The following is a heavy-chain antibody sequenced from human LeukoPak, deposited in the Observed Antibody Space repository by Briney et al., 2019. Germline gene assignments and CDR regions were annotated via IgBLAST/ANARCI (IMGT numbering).Heavy chain of an antibody. J-gene: IGHJ4*02. V-gene: IGHV3-66*01. CDR2: LYMNDNT. CDR1: GTIVSTNY. D-gene: IGHD2-2*01. Sequence: PGGSLRLSCVSSGTIVSTNYMHWVRQAPGKGLESVSILYMNDNTYYADSVKGRFTIYRDSSKNALYLQMNSLRAEDTAIYYCARDCGITSCSLFDHWGQGILVTVSS. CDR3: ARDCGITSCSLFDH.